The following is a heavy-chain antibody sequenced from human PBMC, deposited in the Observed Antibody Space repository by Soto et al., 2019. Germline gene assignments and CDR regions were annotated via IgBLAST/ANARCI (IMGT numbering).Heavy chain of an antibody. J-gene: IGHJ4*02. CDR3: AKGHDYGGNFFDY. V-gene: IGHV3-9*01. Sequence: HWVRQAPGKGLEWVSGISWNSGSIGYADSVKGRFTISRDNAKNSLYLQMNSLRAEDTALYYCAKGHDYGGNFFDYWGQGTLVTVSS. CDR2: ISWNSGSI. D-gene: IGHD4-17*01.